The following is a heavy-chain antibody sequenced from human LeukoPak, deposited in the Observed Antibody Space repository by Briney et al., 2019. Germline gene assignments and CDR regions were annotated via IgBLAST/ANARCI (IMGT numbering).Heavy chain of an antibody. V-gene: IGHV4-4*02. CDR2: VNLQGST. Sequence: PSETLSLTCGVSVGSLSNTNWWTWVRQPPGKGLEWIGEVNLQGSTDYNPSHKSRVAISVDKSENHISLKLTSVTAADTAVYYCAREGGPYRPLDYSGQGTLVTVAS. CDR3: AREGGPYRPLDY. J-gene: IGHJ4*02. CDR1: VGSLSNTNW.